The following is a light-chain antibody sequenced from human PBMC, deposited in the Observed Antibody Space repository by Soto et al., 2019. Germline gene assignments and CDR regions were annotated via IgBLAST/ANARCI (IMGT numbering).Light chain of an antibody. CDR3: QQYHIYSWT. J-gene: IGKJ1*01. Sequence: DIQLTQSHYTLSASAGDRVALTCLASQSISAWLAWYQQKPGKAPKLLIYDASNLESGVPSRFSASGSGTEFSLTINSLQADDFATYYCQQYHIYSWTFGQGTKVDIK. V-gene: IGKV1-5*01. CDR2: DAS. CDR1: QSISAW.